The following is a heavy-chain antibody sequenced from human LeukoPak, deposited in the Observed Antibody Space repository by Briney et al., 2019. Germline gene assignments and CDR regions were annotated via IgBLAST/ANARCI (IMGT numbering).Heavy chain of an antibody. V-gene: IGHV3-30*18. CDR3: AKSGYDFWSAPWHYFDY. Sequence: HPGRSLRLSCAASGFTFSSYGMHWVRQAPGKGLEWVAVISYDGSNKYYADSVKGRFTISRDNSKNTLYLQMNSLRAEDTAVYYCAKSGYDFWSAPWHYFDYWGQGTLVTVSS. CDR2: ISYDGSNK. D-gene: IGHD3-3*01. J-gene: IGHJ4*02. CDR1: GFTFSSYG.